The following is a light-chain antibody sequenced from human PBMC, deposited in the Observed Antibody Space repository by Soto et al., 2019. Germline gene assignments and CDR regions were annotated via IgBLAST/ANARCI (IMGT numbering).Light chain of an antibody. CDR2: EAT. CDR3: ISYNTDATFV. CDR1: SSDIGASNF. J-gene: IGLJ1*01. V-gene: IGLV2-14*01. Sequence: QSVLTQPPSVSGSPGQSITVSCTGTSSDIGASNFVSWYQHLPGRAPKVIIFEATNRPSGVSDRFSGSKAGITASLTISGLQADDEGEYFCISYNTDATFVFGTATKVTVL.